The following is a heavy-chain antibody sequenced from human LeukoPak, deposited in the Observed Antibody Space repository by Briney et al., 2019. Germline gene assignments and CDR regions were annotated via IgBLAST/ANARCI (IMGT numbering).Heavy chain of an antibody. V-gene: IGHV1-18*01. J-gene: IGHJ3*02. D-gene: IGHD3-22*01. CDR1: GYTFTSYG. Sequence: ASVKVSCKASGYTFTSYGISWVRQAPGQGLEWMGWISAYNGNTNYAQKLQGRVTMTTDTSTSTAYMEPRSLRSDDTAVYYCARDSITASQSYYYDSKDAFDIWGQGTMVTVSS. CDR2: ISAYNGNT. CDR3: ARDSITASQSYYYDSKDAFDI.